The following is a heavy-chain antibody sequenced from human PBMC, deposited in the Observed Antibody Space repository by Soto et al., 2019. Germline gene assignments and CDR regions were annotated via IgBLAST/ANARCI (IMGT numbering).Heavy chain of an antibody. J-gene: IGHJ4*02. CDR1: GFTFSSYA. CDR3: AKDSLRDYARFAY. D-gene: IGHD4-17*01. Sequence: EVQLLESGGGLVQPGGSLRLSCAASGFTFSSYAMSWVRQAPGKGLEWVSAISGSGGSTYYPDSLKGRFTISRDNAKNTLYLQMNSLRAEDTAVYYCAKDSLRDYARFAYRGQGPLVTVSS. CDR2: ISGSGGST. V-gene: IGHV3-23*01.